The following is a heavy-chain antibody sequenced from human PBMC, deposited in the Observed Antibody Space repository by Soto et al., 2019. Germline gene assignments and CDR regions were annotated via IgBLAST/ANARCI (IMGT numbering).Heavy chain of an antibody. Sequence: VQLVESGGGLVQPGGSLRLSCAASGFTFTRFAMSWVRQAPGKGLEWVASINGLGDSTYYTDSVRGRFSISRDSSTNTLSLQMSSLRAEDTAEYYCAKVTTGSYTFDSWGQGTLVFVSS. CDR1: GFTFTRFA. CDR2: INGLGDST. V-gene: IGHV3-23*04. D-gene: IGHD3-10*01. J-gene: IGHJ4*02. CDR3: AKVTTGSYTFDS.